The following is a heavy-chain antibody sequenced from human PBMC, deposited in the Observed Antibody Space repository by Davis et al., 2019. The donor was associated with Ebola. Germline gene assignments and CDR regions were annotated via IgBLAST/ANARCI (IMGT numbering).Heavy chain of an antibody. CDR1: GYTFTSYD. CDR3: ARISGTYYGGGH. CDR2: MNPNSGNT. Sequence: ASVKVSCKASGYTFTSYDINWVRQATGQGLEWMGWMNPNSGNTGYAQKFQGRVTMTTDTSTSTAYMGLRSLGSDDTAVYYCARISGTYYGGGHWGQGTLVTVSS. D-gene: IGHD1-26*01. V-gene: IGHV1-8*01. J-gene: IGHJ4*02.